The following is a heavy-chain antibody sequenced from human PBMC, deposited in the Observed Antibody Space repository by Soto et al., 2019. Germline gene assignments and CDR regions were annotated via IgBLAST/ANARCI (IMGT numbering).Heavy chain of an antibody. J-gene: IGHJ4*02. V-gene: IGHV3-23*01. CDR3: AKAREVTLVGISLAQ. CDR2: VGGSGDGT. Sequence: GGSLRLSCAASGFTFSTYTMTWVRQAPGKGLEWVSSVGGSGDGTYYADSVKGRFTISRDNSKNTLYLQMNSLRAEDTAIYYCAKAREVTLVGISLAQWGQGTMVTVSS. D-gene: IGHD1-1*01. CDR1: GFTFSTYT.